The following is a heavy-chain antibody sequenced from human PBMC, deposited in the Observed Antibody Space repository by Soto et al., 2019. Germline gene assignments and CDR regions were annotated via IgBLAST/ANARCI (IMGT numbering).Heavy chain of an antibody. Sequence: GESLKISCKGFGYTFTNYWIGWVRQMPGKGPEWMGIIYPGDSDTKYNPSFQGQVTISADKSITTTYLQWSSLKASDTAIYSCAAPIFYYGMDVWGQGTTVTVYS. J-gene: IGHJ6*02. CDR2: IYPGDSDT. CDR3: AAPIFYYGMDV. V-gene: IGHV5-51*01. CDR1: GYTFTNYW. D-gene: IGHD3-10*01.